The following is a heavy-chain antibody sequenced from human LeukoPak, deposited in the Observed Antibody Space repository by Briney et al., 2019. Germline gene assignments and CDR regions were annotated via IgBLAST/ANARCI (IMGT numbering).Heavy chain of an antibody. V-gene: IGHV1-2*06. CDR2: IKSNTGGA. J-gene: IGHJ5*02. D-gene: IGHD6-19*01. CDR1: GYPFTGYY. CDR3: AREYNSGWFP. Sequence: ASVKVSCXASGYPFTGYYIQWVRQAPGQGLEWMGRIKSNTGGANYAQKFQGRVTLTRDTSITTAYMELSRLRPDDTAVYYCAREYNSGWFPWGRGTLVTVSS.